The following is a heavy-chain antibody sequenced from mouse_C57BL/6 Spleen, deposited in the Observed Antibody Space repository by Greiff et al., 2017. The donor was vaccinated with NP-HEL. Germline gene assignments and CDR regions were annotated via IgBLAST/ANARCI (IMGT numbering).Heavy chain of an antibody. CDR1: GFTFSNYW. V-gene: IGHV6-3*01. CDR3: TGRLLPYYFDY. J-gene: IGHJ2*01. CDR2: IRLKSDNYAT. D-gene: IGHD2-3*01. Sequence: EVQVVESGGGLVQPGGSMKLSCVASGFTFSNYWMNWVRQSPEKGLEWVAQIRLKSDNYATHYAESVKGRFTISRDDSKSSVYLQMNNLRAEDTGIYYCTGRLLPYYFDYWGQGTTLTVSS.